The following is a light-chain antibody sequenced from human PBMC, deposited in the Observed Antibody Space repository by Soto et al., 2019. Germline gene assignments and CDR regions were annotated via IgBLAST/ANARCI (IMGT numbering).Light chain of an antibody. CDR2: AAS. CDR3: QQSYITPYT. CDR1: QSISVH. V-gene: IGKV1-39*01. J-gene: IGKJ2*01. Sequence: DIQMTQSPSSLSASVGDTVTITCRASQSISVHLNWYQQKPGKVPKLLIYAASNLQSGVPSSFSCSGSETNFGLTISSLQPEDFATYYWQQSYITPYTFGQGTKLQIK.